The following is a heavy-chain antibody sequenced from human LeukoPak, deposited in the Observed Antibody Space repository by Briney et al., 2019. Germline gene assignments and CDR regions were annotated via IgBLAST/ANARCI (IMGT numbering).Heavy chain of an antibody. CDR1: GGSVSSPDSY. CDR3: ARNTSSSPWFDP. J-gene: IGHJ5*02. D-gene: IGHD6-6*01. V-gene: IGHV4-61*03. CDR2: VYYIGTT. Sequence: SETLSLTCTVSGGSVSSPDSYWSWIRQPPGKGLQWIGNVYYIGTTTYNSSLETRVTISVDKSKNHFSLILTSVTAADTAIYFCARNTSSSPWFDPWGQGTLVTVSS.